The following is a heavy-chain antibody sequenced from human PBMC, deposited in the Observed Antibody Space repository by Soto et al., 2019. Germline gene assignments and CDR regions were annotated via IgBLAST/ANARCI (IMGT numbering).Heavy chain of an antibody. J-gene: IGHJ6*02. CDR2: INSDGSST. Sequence: GGSLRLSCAASGFTFSSYWMHWVRQAPGKGLVWVSRINSDGSSTSYADSVKGRFTISRDNAKNTLYLQMNSLRAEDTAVYYCARALLYSSSWHGGYYYGMDVWGQGTTVTVSS. CDR1: GFTFSSYW. D-gene: IGHD6-13*01. CDR3: ARALLYSSSWHGGYYYGMDV. V-gene: IGHV3-74*01.